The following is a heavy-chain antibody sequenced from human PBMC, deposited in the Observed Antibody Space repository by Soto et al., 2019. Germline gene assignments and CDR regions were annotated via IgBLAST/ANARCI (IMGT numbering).Heavy chain of an antibody. Sequence: SVKVSCKASGGTFSSYAISWVRQAPGQGLEWMGGIIPIFGTANYAQKFQGRVTITADESTSTAYMELSSLRSEDTAVYYCARDIVSPYYYYYCGMDVWGQGTTVTVSS. CDR2: IIPIFGTA. J-gene: IGHJ6*02. CDR3: ARDIVSPYYYYYCGMDV. D-gene: IGHD2-21*01. V-gene: IGHV1-69*13. CDR1: GGTFSSYA.